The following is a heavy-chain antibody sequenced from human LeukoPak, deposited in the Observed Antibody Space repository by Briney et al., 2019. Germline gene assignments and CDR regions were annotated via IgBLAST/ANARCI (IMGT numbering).Heavy chain of an antibody. Sequence: GGSLRLSCAASGFTFSDYYISWIRQASGKGLEWVSYISSSGSTIYYADSVKGRFTISRDNAKNSLYLQMNSLRAEDTAVYYCARYGANYYYYGMDVWGQGTAVTVSS. J-gene: IGHJ6*02. CDR3: ARYGANYYYYGMDV. D-gene: IGHD3-10*01. CDR2: ISSSGSTI. CDR1: GFTFSDYY. V-gene: IGHV3-11*01.